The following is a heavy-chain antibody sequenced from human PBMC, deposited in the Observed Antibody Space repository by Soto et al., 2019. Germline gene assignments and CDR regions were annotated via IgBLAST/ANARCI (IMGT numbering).Heavy chain of an antibody. Sequence: SATLSLTCTVSGDSVTSVSDYWSWIRQPPGKGLELIGYIYYSGIADYNHSLGSRVTISIDTYKSQFSLQLASVTAADRVVYYCARGVGFGYYYYHMDLWGQGTTVT. D-gene: IGHD3-10*01. CDR1: GDSVTSVSDY. CDR3: ARGVGFGYYYYHMDL. J-gene: IGHJ6*02. CDR2: IYYSGIA. V-gene: IGHV4-61*01.